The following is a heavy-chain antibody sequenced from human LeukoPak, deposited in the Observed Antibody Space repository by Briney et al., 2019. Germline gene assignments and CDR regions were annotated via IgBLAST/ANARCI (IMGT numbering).Heavy chain of an antibody. D-gene: IGHD3-10*01. J-gene: IGHJ5*02. CDR1: GFTFSSFA. CDR3: MRDYMGWFDP. CDR2: ISGSGDNT. V-gene: IGHV3-23*01. Sequence: PGGSLRLSCAPSGFTFSSFAMSWVRQAPGKGLEWVSAISGSGDNTYYADSVKGRFTISRDTASNTMHLEMNNLRTEDTAVYYCMRDYMGWFDPWGQGTLVTVSS.